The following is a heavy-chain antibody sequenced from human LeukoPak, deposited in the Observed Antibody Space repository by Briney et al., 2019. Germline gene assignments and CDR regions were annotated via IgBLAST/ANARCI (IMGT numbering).Heavy chain of an antibody. D-gene: IGHD6-19*01. CDR3: TTVSFSGWYEDFDY. Sequence: GGSLRLSCAASGFTFSNAWMSWVRQAPGKGLEWVGRIKSKTETKTGGETTDYAAPVKGRFTISRDDSKNTLYLQMNSLKTEDTAVYYCTTVSFSGWYEDFDYWGQGTLVTVSS. CDR2: IKSKTETKTGGETT. J-gene: IGHJ4*02. CDR1: GFTFSNAW. V-gene: IGHV3-15*01.